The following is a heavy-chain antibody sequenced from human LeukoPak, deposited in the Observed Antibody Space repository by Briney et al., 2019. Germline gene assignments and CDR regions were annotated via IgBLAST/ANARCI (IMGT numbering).Heavy chain of an antibody. Sequence: GGSLRLSCEASGFTFSSYAMSWVRQAPGKGLEWVSATSGSGGSTYYADSVKGRFTISRDNSKNTLYLQMNSLRAEDTAVYYCAKDFWDFWSGYSIDYWGQGTLVTVSS. D-gene: IGHD3-3*01. V-gene: IGHV3-23*01. CDR3: AKDFWDFWSGYSIDY. CDR2: TSGSGGST. J-gene: IGHJ4*02. CDR1: GFTFSSYA.